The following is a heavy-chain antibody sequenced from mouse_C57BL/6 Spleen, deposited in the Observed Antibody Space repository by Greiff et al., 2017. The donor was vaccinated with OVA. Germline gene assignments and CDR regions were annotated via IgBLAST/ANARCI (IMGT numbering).Heavy chain of an antibody. CDR3: ARGRYYYGSSDYFDY. Sequence: QVQLKQPGAELVMPGASVKLSCKASGYTFTSYWMHWVKQRPGQGLEWIGEIDPSDSYTNYNQKFKGKSTLTVDKSSSTAYMQLSSLTSEDSAVYYCARGRYYYGSSDYFDYWGQGTTLTVSS. D-gene: IGHD1-1*01. J-gene: IGHJ2*01. V-gene: IGHV1-69*01. CDR2: IDPSDSYT. CDR1: GYTFTSYW.